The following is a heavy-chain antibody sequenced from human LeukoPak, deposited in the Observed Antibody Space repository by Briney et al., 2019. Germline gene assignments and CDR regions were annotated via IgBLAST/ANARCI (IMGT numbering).Heavy chain of an antibody. J-gene: IGHJ3*01. D-gene: IGHD3/OR15-3a*01. CDR2: ISYDGSNK. CDR3: ARFGLPYSIVL. Sequence: GGSLRLSCAASGFTFSSYAMHWVRQAPGKGLEWVAVISYDGSNKYYADSVKGRFTISRDNSKNTLYLQMNSLRAEDTAVYYCARFGLPYSIVLWGQGTMVTVSS. CDR1: GFTFSSYA. V-gene: IGHV3-30*01.